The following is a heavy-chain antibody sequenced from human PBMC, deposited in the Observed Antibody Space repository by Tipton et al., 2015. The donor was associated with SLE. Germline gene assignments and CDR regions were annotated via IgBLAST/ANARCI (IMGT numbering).Heavy chain of an antibody. D-gene: IGHD2-2*01. CDR3: ARDGPQLLDY. V-gene: IGHV3-74*01. Sequence: GSLRLSCAASGFTFSSYWMHWVRQAPGKRLVWVSRINSDGSSTSYADSVKGRFTISRDNAKNTLYLQMNSLRAEDTAVYYCARDGPQLLDYWGQGTLVTVSS. CDR2: INSDGSST. J-gene: IGHJ4*02. CDR1: GFTFSSYW.